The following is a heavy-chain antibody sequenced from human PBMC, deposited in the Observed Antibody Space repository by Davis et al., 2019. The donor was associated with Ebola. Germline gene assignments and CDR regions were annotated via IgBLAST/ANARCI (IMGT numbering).Heavy chain of an antibody. CDR1: GYTFTGYY. D-gene: IGHD6-13*01. CDR3: ARRGSSLFELDY. V-gene: IGHV1-2*06. CDR2: INPNSGGT. J-gene: IGHJ4*02. Sequence: ASVKVSCKASGYTFTGYYMHWVRQAPGQGLEWMGRINPNSGGTNYAQKFQGRVTMTRDTSISTAYMELNRLRSDDTAVYYCARRGSSLFELDYWGQGTLVTVSS.